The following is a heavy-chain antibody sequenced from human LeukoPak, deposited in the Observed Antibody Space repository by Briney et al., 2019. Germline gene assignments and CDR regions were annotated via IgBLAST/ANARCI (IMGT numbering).Heavy chain of an antibody. CDR1: GYSFTSYW. CDR3: ARKLGPNYFDTSAFDY. V-gene: IGHV5-51*01. Sequence: GESLKISRKGSGYSFTSYWIGWVRQMPGKGLEWMGIIYPGDSDTRYSPSFQGQVTISADKSISTAYLQWSGLKASDTAMYYCARKLGPNYFDTSAFDYWGQGTLVTVSS. D-gene: IGHD3-22*01. CDR2: IYPGDSDT. J-gene: IGHJ4*02.